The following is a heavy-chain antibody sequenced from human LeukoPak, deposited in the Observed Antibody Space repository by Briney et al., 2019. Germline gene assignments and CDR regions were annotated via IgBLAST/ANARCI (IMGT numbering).Heavy chain of an antibody. D-gene: IGHD5-24*01. CDR2: ISGSGGST. J-gene: IGHJ6*03. CDR1: GFTFSSYA. V-gene: IGHV3-23*01. Sequence: PGGSLRLSCAASGFTFSSYAMSWDRQAPGKGLEWVSAISGSGGSTYYADSVKGRFTISRDNSKNTLYLQMNSLRAEDTAVYYCAKRDDSYYYYMDVWGKGTTITVSS. CDR3: AKRDDSYYYYMDV.